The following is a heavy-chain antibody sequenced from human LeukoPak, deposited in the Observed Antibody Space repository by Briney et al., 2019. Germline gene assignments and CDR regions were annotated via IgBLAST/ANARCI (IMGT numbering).Heavy chain of an antibody. D-gene: IGHD3-10*01. V-gene: IGHV3-30*04. CDR1: GFTFSSYA. J-gene: IGHJ4*02. Sequence: GRSLRLSCAASGFTFSSYAMHWVRQAPGKGLEWVAVISSDGSNKYYADSVKGRFTISRDNSKNTLYLQMNSLRAEDTAVYYCARDGDYYGSGRPYYWGQGTLVTVSS. CDR2: ISSDGSNK. CDR3: ARDGDYYGSGRPYY.